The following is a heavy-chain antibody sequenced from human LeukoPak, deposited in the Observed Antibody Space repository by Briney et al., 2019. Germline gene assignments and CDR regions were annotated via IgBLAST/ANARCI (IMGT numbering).Heavy chain of an antibody. CDR1: GGSISSYY. CDR2: MYVSGTT. Sequence: KPSETPSLTCTVSGGSISSYYWSRIRQPAGKGLEWIGRMYVSGTTNYNPSLKSRVTMSVDTSKNQFSLNLSSVTAADTAVYYCARDWSSGWSGDAFDIWGQGTMVTVSS. V-gene: IGHV4-4*07. J-gene: IGHJ3*02. CDR3: ARDWSSGWSGDAFDI. D-gene: IGHD6-19*01.